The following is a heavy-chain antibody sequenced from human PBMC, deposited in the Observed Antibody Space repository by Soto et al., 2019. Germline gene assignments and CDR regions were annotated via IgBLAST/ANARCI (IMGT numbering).Heavy chain of an antibody. J-gene: IGHJ4*02. CDR1: GFTLSSSV. V-gene: IGHV3-30*03. Sequence: QVQVVESGGGVVQPGRSLRLSCEASGFTLSSSVMHWVRQAPGKRLEWLSVISVDGRNDLHAGAVKGRFTISRDNSKNTVYLQMDSLRAEDTAMYFCARDVGLDSDDFFAYWGQGTQVTVSS. CDR2: ISVDGRND. CDR3: ARDVGLDSDDFFAY. D-gene: IGHD3-9*01.